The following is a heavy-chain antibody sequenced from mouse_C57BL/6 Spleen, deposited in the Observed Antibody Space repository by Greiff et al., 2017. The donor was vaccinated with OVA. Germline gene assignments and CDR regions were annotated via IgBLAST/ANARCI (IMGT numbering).Heavy chain of an antibody. D-gene: IGHD4-1*02. CDR1: GYTFTSYW. CDR3: AREDATGTGTDY. Sequence: VQLQQSGAELVKPGASVKMSCKASGYTFTSYWITWVKQRPGQGLEWIGDIYPGSGSTNYNEKFKSKATLTVDTSSSTAYMQLSSLTSEDSAVYYCAREDATGTGTDYWGQGTTLTVSS. CDR2: IYPGSGST. J-gene: IGHJ2*01. V-gene: IGHV1-55*01.